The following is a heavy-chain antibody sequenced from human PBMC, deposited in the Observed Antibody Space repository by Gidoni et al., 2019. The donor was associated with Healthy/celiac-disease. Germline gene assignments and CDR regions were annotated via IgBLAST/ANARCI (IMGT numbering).Heavy chain of an antibody. CDR1: GFTFSNAW. Sequence: EVQLVESGGGLVKPGGSLRLSCAASGFTFSNAWMRWVRQAPGKGLEWVGRIKSKTDGGTTDYAAPVKGRFTISRDDSKNTLYLQMNSLKTEDTAVYYCTTELQVAVAFPFDYWGQGTLVTVSS. J-gene: IGHJ4*02. CDR2: IKSKTDGGTT. CDR3: TTELQVAVAFPFDY. D-gene: IGHD6-19*01. V-gene: IGHV3-15*01.